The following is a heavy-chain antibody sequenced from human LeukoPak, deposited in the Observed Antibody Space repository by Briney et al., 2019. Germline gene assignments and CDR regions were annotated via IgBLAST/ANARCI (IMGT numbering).Heavy chain of an antibody. D-gene: IGHD1-26*01. Sequence: GRSLRLACAPAGFTFSNTWMTSVRQAPGNCLELVGRIGSKAAGSTTDLAAPVKGRFTISRDDSKTTLYLHMNSQRTEDTAVYYCTTVRRWEPDYWREGTLVSVSS. CDR3: TTVRRWEPDY. CDR2: IGSKAAGSTT. V-gene: IGHV3-15*04. CDR1: GFTFSNTW. J-gene: IGHJ4*02.